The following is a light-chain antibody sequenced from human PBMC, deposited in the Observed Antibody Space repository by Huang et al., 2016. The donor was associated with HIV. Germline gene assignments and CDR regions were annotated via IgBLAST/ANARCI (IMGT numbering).Light chain of an antibody. Sequence: EVVMTQSPAIMSVSPGERATLSCRASQSVTSNLAWYQQKPGQAPRRLIYSASTRAPGIPARFSGSGSGTEFTLTISSLQSEDFAVYYCQHYNNWPWWTFGQGTKVEIK. J-gene: IGKJ1*01. V-gene: IGKV3-15*01. CDR2: SAS. CDR1: QSVTSN. CDR3: QHYNNWPWWT.